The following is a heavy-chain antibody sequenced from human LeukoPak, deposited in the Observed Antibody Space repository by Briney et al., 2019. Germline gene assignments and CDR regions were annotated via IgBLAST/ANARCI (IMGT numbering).Heavy chain of an antibody. CDR1: GFTFSSYS. D-gene: IGHD3-22*01. CDR2: ISSGSSYI. CDR3: ARDSGDYYDSSGYPFDY. J-gene: IGHJ4*02. V-gene: IGHV3-21*01. Sequence: GGSLRLSCAASGFTFSSYSMNWVRPAPGKGLEWVSSISSGSSYIYYADSVKGRFTISRDNAKNSLYLQMNSLRAEDTAVYYCARDSGDYYDSSGYPFDYSGQGTLVTVSS.